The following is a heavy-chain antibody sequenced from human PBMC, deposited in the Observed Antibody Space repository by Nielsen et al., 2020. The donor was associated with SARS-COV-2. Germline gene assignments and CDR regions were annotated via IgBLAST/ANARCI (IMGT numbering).Heavy chain of an antibody. Sequence: ASVKVSCKASGYTFTSYDINWVRQATGQGLEWMGWMNPNSGNTGYAQKFQGRVTMTRNTSISTAYMELSSLRSKDTAVYYCARGKLTATVFNYYYGMDVWGQGTTVTVSS. CDR1: GYTFTSYD. CDR2: MNPNSGNT. V-gene: IGHV1-8*01. J-gene: IGHJ6*02. D-gene: IGHD5-18*01. CDR3: ARGKLTATVFNYYYGMDV.